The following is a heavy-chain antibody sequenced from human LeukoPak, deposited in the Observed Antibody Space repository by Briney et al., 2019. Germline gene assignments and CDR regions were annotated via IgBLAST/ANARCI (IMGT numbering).Heavy chain of an antibody. CDR3: ARGYYYYGMDV. CDR2: INHSGST. V-gene: IGHV4-34*01. Sequence: PSETLSLTCAVYGGSFSGYYWSWIRQPPGKGLEWIGEINHSGSTNYNPSLKSRVTISVDTSKNQFSLKLSSVTAADTAVYYCARGYYYYGMDVWGKGTTVTVS. J-gene: IGHJ6*04. CDR1: GGSFSGYY.